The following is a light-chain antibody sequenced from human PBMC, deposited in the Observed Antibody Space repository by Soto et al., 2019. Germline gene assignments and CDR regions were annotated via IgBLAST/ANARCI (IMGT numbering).Light chain of an antibody. CDR1: QGISKY. J-gene: IGKJ1*01. CDR3: QKYETAPWT. V-gene: IGKV1-27*01. Sequence: DVQMTQSPSSLSASVGDRVTITCRASQGISKYLAWYQQKPGKVPKLLIYVASTLQSGVPSRFSGSGSGTEFILTISSLQPEDVGTYYCQKYETAPWTFGQGTKVEIK. CDR2: VAS.